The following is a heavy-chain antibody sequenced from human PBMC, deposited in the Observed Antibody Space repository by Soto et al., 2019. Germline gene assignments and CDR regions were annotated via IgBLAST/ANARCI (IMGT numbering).Heavy chain of an antibody. J-gene: IGHJ4*02. CDR2: IYYSGTT. CDR3: ASRHSSPYFDY. CDR1: GGSFSGYY. D-gene: IGHD6-13*01. Sequence: ASETLSLTCAVYGGSFSGYYWTWIRQPPGKGLEWIGYIYYSGTTNYNPSLKSRVTLSVDTSKNQFSLKLNSVTAADTAVYYCASRHSSPYFDYWGQGTLVTVSS. V-gene: IGHV4-59*08.